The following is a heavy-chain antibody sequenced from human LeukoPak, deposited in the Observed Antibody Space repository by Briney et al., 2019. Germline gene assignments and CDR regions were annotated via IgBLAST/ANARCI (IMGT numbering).Heavy chain of an antibody. J-gene: IGHJ4*02. Sequence: GGSLRLSCAASGFTFSDYFMAWIRQAPGKGLEWVSFISSSSTNTNYADSVKGRFTISRDNAKNSLSLQMNSLRAEDTAVYYCARRAVGSSGWFDYWGQGTLVTVSS. V-gene: IGHV3-11*06. CDR1: GFTFSDYF. D-gene: IGHD6-19*01. CDR2: ISSSSTNT. CDR3: ARRAVGSSGWFDY.